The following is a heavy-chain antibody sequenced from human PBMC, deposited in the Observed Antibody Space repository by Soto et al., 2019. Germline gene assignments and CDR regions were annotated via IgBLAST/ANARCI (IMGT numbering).Heavy chain of an antibody. Sequence: QVQLQQWGAGLLKPSETLSLTCAVYGGSFSTDYWSWIRQPPGKGLEWIGEINPSGGTNYNPSLKSRFIISVATSKNQFSLKLSSVTAADTAVYYCARVLAARASRDFDYWGQGTLVTVSS. V-gene: IGHV4-34*01. CDR3: ARVLAARASRDFDY. D-gene: IGHD6-6*01. CDR2: INPSGGT. CDR1: GGSFSTDY. J-gene: IGHJ4*02.